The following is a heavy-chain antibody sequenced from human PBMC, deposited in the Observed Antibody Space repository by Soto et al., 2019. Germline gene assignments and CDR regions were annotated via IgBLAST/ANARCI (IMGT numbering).Heavy chain of an antibody. CDR3: ASTGYCSGGSCYRD. Sequence: QVQLVQSGAEVKKPGSSVKVSCKASGGTFSSYTISWVRQAPGQGLEWMGRIIPILGIANYAQKFQGRVTITADKSTSTAYMERSSLRSEDTAVYYCASTGYCSGGSCYRDWGQGTLVTVSS. V-gene: IGHV1-69*02. CDR2: IIPILGIA. D-gene: IGHD2-15*01. J-gene: IGHJ4*02. CDR1: GGTFSSYT.